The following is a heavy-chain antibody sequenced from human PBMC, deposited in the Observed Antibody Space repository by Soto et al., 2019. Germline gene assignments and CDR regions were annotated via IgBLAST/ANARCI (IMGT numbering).Heavy chain of an antibody. CDR1: GDSVSSDSAA. Sequence: SQTLSITGAISGDSVSSDSAAWNWISQSPSRGLEWLGRTYYRSKWYNDYAVSVKSRITINPDTSKNQFSLQLNSVTPEDTAVYYCARVTRQWLVLCSMLLYYPSCMHVPCQGT. J-gene: IGHJ6*02. CDR3: ARVTRQWLVLCSMLLYYPSCMHV. CDR2: TYYRSKWYN. D-gene: IGHD6-19*01. V-gene: IGHV6-1*01.